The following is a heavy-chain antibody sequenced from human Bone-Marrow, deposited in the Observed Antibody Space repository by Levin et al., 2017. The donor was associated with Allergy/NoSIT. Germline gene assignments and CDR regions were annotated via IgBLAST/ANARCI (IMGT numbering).Heavy chain of an antibody. V-gene: IGHV1-2*02. D-gene: IGHD4-23*01. J-gene: IGHJ5*02. CDR3: VRDDYGGNSVRAPP. CDR1: GYTFTGYY. Sequence: GESLKISCKASGYTFTGYYIHWVRQAPGRGLEWMGWINPNRGGTNYAESFQGRVTMTRDTSISTAYLEVSSLRYDDTAVYYCVRDDYGGNSVRAPPWGQGTLVTVSS. CDR2: INPNRGGT.